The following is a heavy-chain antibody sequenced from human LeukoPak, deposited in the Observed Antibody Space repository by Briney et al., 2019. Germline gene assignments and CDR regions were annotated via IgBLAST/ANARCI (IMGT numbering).Heavy chain of an antibody. CDR2: IYYSGST. V-gene: IGHV4-59*01. J-gene: IGHJ4*02. CDR1: GGSISSYY. Sequence: SETLSLTCTVSGGSISSYYWSRIRQPPGKGLEWIGYIYYSGSTNYNPSLKSRATISVDTSKNQFSLKLSSVTAADTAVYYCARYSGYFYYFDYWGQGTLVTVSS. CDR3: ARYSGYFYYFDY. D-gene: IGHD3-22*01.